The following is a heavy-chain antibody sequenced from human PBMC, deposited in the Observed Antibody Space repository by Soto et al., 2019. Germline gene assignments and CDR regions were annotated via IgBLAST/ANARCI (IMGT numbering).Heavy chain of an antibody. CDR1: GFTFSSYA. J-gene: IGHJ4*02. V-gene: IGHV3-23*01. D-gene: IGHD1-7*01. CDR2: ISGSGGST. CDR3: AKDSGEYNWNYPLDY. Sequence: GGSLRLSCAASGFTFSSYAMSWVRQAPGKGLEWVSAISGSGGSTYYADSVKGRFTISRDNSKNTLYLQMNSLRAEDTAVYYCAKDSGEYNWNYPLDYWGQGTLVTVSS.